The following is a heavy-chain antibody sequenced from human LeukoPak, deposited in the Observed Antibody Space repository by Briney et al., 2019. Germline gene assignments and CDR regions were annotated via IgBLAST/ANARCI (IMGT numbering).Heavy chain of an antibody. Sequence: PSETLSLTCTVSGGSISPNYWSWIRQPPGKGLEWIGFVYYSGSTSYNPSLKSRVTISVDTSKNQFSLKLSSVPAADTAVYYCAGLSSTVTTEDDAFDIWGQGTMVTVSS. V-gene: IGHV4-59*12. J-gene: IGHJ3*02. CDR2: VYYSGST. CDR3: AGLSSTVTTEDDAFDI. CDR1: GGSISPNY. D-gene: IGHD4-11*01.